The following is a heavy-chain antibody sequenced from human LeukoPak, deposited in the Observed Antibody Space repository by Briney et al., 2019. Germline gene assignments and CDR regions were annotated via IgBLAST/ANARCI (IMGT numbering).Heavy chain of an antibody. CDR3: ARGRSTNYYYYGMDV. Sequence: SETLSLTCAVYGGSFSGYYWSWIRQPPGKGLEWIGEINHSGSTNYNPSLKSRVTISVDTSKNQFSLKLSSVTAADTAVYYCARGRSTNYYYYGMDVWGQGTTVTVSS. J-gene: IGHJ6*02. CDR1: GGSFSGYY. D-gene: IGHD2-2*01. CDR2: INHSGST. V-gene: IGHV4-34*01.